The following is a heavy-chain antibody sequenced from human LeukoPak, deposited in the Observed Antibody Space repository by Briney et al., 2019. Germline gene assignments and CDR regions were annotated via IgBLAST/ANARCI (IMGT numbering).Heavy chain of an antibody. D-gene: IGHD4-17*01. CDR2: ISGSGGST. CDR3: AKSFRGVVRVTTGYYFDY. V-gene: IGHV3-23*01. J-gene: IGHJ4*02. Sequence: PGGSLRLSCAASGFTFSNYAMSWVRQAPGKGLGWVSTISGSGGSTYYAESVKGRFTISRDNSKNTLYLQMNSLRAEDTAVYYCAKSFRGVVRVTTGYYFDYWGQGTLVTVSS. CDR1: GFTFSNYA.